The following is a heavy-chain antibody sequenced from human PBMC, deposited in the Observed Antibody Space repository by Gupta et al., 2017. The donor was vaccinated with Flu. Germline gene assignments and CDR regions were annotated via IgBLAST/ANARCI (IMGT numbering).Heavy chain of an antibody. CDR3: AEDLDTVPGALDS. V-gene: IGHV3-23*01. Sequence: STNAMNGVRQDLGKGLEGFSGSNNIGGGTYCTDSVQGRFTNSRDNSDNTVHLQKDSRRAEDKAVYDCAEDLDTVPGALDSWGQGTRVTVSS. J-gene: IGHJ4*02. D-gene: IGHD5-18*01. CDR1: STNA. CDR2: SNNIGGGT.